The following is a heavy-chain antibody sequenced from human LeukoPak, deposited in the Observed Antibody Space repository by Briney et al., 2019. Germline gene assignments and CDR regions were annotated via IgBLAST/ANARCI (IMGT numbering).Heavy chain of an antibody. J-gene: IGHJ4*02. V-gene: IGHV3-21*04. D-gene: IGHD6-6*01. Sequence: GGSLRLSCAASGFTFSSYSMNWVRQAPGKGLEWVSSISDSSTYIYYADSVKGRFTISRDNANNSLYLQMNSLRAEDTALYYCARGSSFHNYWGQGTLVTVSS. CDR2: ISDSSTYI. CDR3: ARGSSFHNY. CDR1: GFTFSSYS.